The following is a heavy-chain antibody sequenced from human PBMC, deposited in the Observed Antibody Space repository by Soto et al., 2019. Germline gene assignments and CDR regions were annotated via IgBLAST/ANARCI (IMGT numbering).Heavy chain of an antibody. J-gene: IGHJ3*02. CDR2: GYHRGNT. V-gene: IGHV4-39*01. D-gene: IGHD1-7*01. CDR1: GDSITSSSYY. Sequence: SETLSLTCSVSGDSITSSSYYWGWIRQPPGKGLEWIGGGYHRGNTYYNPSLKSRVTISVDTSKNQFSLKLNSLTAADTAIYYCARQHWNYGAFNIWGQGTMVTVSS. CDR3: ARQHWNYGAFNI.